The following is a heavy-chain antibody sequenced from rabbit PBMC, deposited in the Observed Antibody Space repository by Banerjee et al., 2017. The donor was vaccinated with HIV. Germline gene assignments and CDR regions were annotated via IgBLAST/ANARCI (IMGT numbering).Heavy chain of an antibody. D-gene: IGHD4-1*01. CDR2: INTSTGNT. CDR3: ARDVYRSGWNGDFNL. V-gene: IGHV1S45*01. Sequence: QEQLVESGGGLVKPEGSLTLTCKASGFSFSNKYVMCWVREAPGKGLEWIACINTSTGNTVYASWAKGRFTISRTSSTTVTLQMTSLTAADTATYFCARDVYRSGWNGDFNLWGQGTLVTVS. J-gene: IGHJ4*01. CDR1: GFSFSNKYV.